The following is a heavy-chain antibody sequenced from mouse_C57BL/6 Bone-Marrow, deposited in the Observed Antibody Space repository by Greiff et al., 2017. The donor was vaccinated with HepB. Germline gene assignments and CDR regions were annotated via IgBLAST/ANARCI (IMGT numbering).Heavy chain of an antibody. J-gene: IGHJ2*01. CDR3: TRVYYDYHFDY. CDR2: ISSGGDYI. Sequence: DVHLVESGEGLVKPGGSLKLSCAASGFTFSSYAMSWVRQTPEKRLEWVAYISSGGDYIYYADTVKGRFTISRDNARNTLYLQMSSLKSEDTAMYYCTRVYYDYHFDYWGQGTTLTVSS. CDR1: GFTFSSYA. V-gene: IGHV5-9-1*02. D-gene: IGHD2-4*01.